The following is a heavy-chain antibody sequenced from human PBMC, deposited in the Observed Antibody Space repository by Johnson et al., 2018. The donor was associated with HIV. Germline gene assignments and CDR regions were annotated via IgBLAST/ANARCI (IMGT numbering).Heavy chain of an antibody. V-gene: IGHV3-9*01. CDR1: GFTFSSYA. D-gene: IGHD6-6*01. CDR2: ISWNSGSI. CDR3: AKDIMDSSSSSDAFDI. Sequence: VQLVESGGGVVQPGRSLRLSCAASGFTFSSYAMHWVRQAPGKGLEWVSGISWNSGSIGYADSVKGRFTITRDNAKNSLYLQMNSLRAEDTALYYCAKDIMDSSSSSDAFDIWGQGTMVTVSS. J-gene: IGHJ3*02.